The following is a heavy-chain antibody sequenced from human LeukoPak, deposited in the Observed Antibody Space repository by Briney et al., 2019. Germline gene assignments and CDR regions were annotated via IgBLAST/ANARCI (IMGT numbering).Heavy chain of an antibody. CDR2: IIPIFGTA. D-gene: IGHD6-13*01. Sequence: GASVKVSCKASGGTFSGYAISWVRQAPGQGLEWMGGIIPIFGTANYAQKFQGRVTITADESTSTAYMELSSLRSEDTAVYYCAREGLAAAAGKFDYWGQGTLVTVSS. CDR3: AREGLAAAAGKFDY. V-gene: IGHV1-69*13. J-gene: IGHJ4*02. CDR1: GGTFSGYA.